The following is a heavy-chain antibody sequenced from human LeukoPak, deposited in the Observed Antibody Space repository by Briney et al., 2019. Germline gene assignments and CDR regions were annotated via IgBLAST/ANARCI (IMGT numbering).Heavy chain of an antibody. J-gene: IGHJ1*01. CDR1: GGTFSSYA. V-gene: IGHV1-69*05. D-gene: IGHD3-22*01. CDR3: AREQHDTSVNAEYFQH. Sequence: SVKVSCKASGGTFSSYAISWVRQAPGQGLEWMGRIIPIFGTANYAQKFQGRVTITTDESTSTAYMELSSLRSEDTAVYYCAREQHDTSVNAEYFQHWGQGTLVTVSS. CDR2: IIPIFGTA.